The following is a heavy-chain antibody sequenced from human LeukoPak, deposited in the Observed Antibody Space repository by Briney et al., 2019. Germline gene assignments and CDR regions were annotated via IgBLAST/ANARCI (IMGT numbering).Heavy chain of an antibody. V-gene: IGHV1-2*02. CDR1: GYTFTGYY. J-gene: IGHJ4*02. CDR3: AREVTTGQSFDY. Sequence: GASVKVSCKASGYTFTGYYMHWARQAPGQGLEWMGWINPNSGGTNYAQKFQGRVTMTRDTSISTAYMELSRLRSDDTAVYYCAREVTTGQSFDYWGQGTLVTVSS. CDR2: INPNSGGT. D-gene: IGHD4-17*01.